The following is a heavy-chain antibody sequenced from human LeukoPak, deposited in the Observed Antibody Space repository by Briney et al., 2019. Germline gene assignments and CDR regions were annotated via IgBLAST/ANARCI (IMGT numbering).Heavy chain of an antibody. J-gene: IGHJ5*02. D-gene: IGHD3-10*01. CDR2: MNPINGNT. Sequence: ASVKVSCKASGFTLTNYDINWVRQAPGQELEWMGWMNPINGNTGYARKFQGRVTMTRDTSISTAYMELRSLTSEDTAIYYCVRDGEGVAISVNFWFDPWGQGTLVTVSS. V-gene: IGHV1-8*01. CDR3: VRDGEGVAISVNFWFDP. CDR1: GFTLTNYD.